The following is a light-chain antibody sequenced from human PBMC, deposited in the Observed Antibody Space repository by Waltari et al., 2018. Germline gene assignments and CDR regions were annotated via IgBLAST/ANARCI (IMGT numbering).Light chain of an antibody. J-gene: IGLJ1*01. CDR3: CSYAGTYTYV. Sequence: QSALTQPRSVSGSPGQAVTTPCTGTSRDVGASQYVPWFQQHPGGAPKLLIFDVTERPSGVPDRFSGSKSANTASLTISGLQPDDEADYYCCSYAGTYTYVFGPGTSVTVL. V-gene: IGLV2-11*01. CDR2: DVT. CDR1: SRDVGASQY.